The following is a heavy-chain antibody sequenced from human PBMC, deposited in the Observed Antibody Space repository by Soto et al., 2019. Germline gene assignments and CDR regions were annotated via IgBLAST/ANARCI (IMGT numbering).Heavy chain of an antibody. V-gene: IGHV1-3*01. CDR2: INAGSGNT. D-gene: IGHD3-10*01. Sequence: GASVKVSCKASGYTFTGFSLHWVRQAPGQRLEWMGWINAGSGNTKYSQKFQGRVTITRDTSASTAYMELSSLTSEDTAVYYCARQGSNEYYYYLMYVWGQGTTVTGS. J-gene: IGHJ6*02. CDR1: GYTFTGFS. CDR3: ARQGSNEYYYYLMYV.